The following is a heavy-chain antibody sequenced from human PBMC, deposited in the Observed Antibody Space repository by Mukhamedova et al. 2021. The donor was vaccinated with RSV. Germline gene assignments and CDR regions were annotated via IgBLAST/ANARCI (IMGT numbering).Heavy chain of an antibody. CDR2: GTT. D-gene: IGHD5-18*01. V-gene: IGHV3-15*01. J-gene: IGHJ4*02. Sequence: GTTDYAAPVKGRFTISRDDSKNTLYLQMNSLKTEDTAVYYCTTGIQLWSLFDYWGQGTLVTVSS. CDR3: TTGIQLWSLFDY.